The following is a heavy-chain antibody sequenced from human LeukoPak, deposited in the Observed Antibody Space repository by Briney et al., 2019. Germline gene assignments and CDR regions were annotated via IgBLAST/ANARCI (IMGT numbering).Heavy chain of an antibody. CDR1: GGTFSSYA. Sequence: GASVKVSRKASGGTFSSYAISWVRQAPGQGLEWMGRIIPILGIANYAQKFQGRVTITADKSTSTAYMELSSLRSEDTAVYYCARRGYYYDSSGPTSDYWGQGTLVTVSS. V-gene: IGHV1-69*04. J-gene: IGHJ4*02. CDR3: ARRGYYYDSSGPTSDY. CDR2: IIPILGIA. D-gene: IGHD3-22*01.